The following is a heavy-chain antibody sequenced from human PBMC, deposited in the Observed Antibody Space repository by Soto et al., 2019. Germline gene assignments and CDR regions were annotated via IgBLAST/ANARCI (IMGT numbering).Heavy chain of an antibody. Sequence: PSQTLSLTCAISGDSVSSNSAAWNWIRQSPSRGLEWLGRTYYRSKWYNDYAVSVKSRITINPDTSKNQFSLQLNSVTPEDTAVYYCARLQYYYDSSGYSVDYYYYGMDVWGQGTTVTVSS. J-gene: IGHJ6*02. V-gene: IGHV6-1*01. D-gene: IGHD3-22*01. CDR1: GDSVSSNSAA. CDR3: ARLQYYYDSSGYSVDYYYYGMDV. CDR2: TYYRSKWYN.